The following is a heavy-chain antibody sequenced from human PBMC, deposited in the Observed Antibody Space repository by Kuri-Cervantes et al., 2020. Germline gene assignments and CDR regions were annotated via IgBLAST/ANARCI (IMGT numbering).Heavy chain of an antibody. Sequence: GGSLRLSCAASGFTFSSYGMHWVRQAPGKGLEWVAVISYDGSNKYYADSVKGRFTISRDNSKSTLYLQMNSLRAEDTAVYYCARFGITMVRGVTSYGMDVWGQGTTVTVCS. J-gene: IGHJ6*02. V-gene: IGHV3-30*03. CDR2: ISYDGSNK. CDR3: ARFGITMVRGVTSYGMDV. CDR1: GFTFSSYG. D-gene: IGHD3-10*01.